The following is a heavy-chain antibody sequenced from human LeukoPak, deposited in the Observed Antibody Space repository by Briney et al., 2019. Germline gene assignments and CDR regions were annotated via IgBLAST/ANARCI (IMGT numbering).Heavy chain of an antibody. CDR2: ISQDGSKE. Sequence: GGSLTLSCTASGFIFSNYWMTWVSQAPGQGLEWVAKISQDGSKEYYSNSVKARFSTSRDNARNPLSLQMNSLRAEDTAVYYCVRDGGVSGYDLLDYWGQGTLVTVSS. J-gene: IGHJ4*02. CDR1: GFIFSNYW. D-gene: IGHD5-12*01. V-gene: IGHV3-7*01. CDR3: VRDGGVSGYDLLDY.